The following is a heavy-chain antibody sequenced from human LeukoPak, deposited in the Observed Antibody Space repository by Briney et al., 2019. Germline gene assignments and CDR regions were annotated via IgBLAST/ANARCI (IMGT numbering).Heavy chain of an antibody. Sequence: SETLSLTCSVFDGSISNYYWSWIRQPPGKGLEWIGYAYYSGSTTYNPSLESRVTISVDTSKNQFSLKLTAVTAADTAAYYCARNSAVATSRSWFDPWGQGTLVTVSS. V-gene: IGHV4-59*08. J-gene: IGHJ5*02. CDR2: AYYSGST. CDR1: DGSISNYY. CDR3: ARNSAVATSRSWFDP. D-gene: IGHD6-19*01.